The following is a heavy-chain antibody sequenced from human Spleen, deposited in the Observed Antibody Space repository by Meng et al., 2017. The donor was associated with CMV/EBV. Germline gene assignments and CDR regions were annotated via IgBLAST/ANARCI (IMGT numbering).Heavy chain of an antibody. V-gene: IGHV1-2*02. CDR2: INPNSGGT. CDR3: ARYVMVVKGFYYYYGMDV. CDR1: GYTFTEYY. D-gene: IGHD2-15*01. Sequence: ASVKVSCKASGYTFTEYYLHWVRQAPGQGLKWMGWINPNSGGTNYAQKFQGRVTMTRDTSISTAYMELSRLRSDDTAVYYCARYVMVVKGFYYYYGMDVWGQGTTVTVSS. J-gene: IGHJ6*02.